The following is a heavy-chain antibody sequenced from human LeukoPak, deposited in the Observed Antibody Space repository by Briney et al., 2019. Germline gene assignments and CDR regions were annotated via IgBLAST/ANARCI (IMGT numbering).Heavy chain of an antibody. Sequence: GGSLRLSCAASGFTFSSYAMHWVRQAPGKGLEWVAVISYDGGNKYYADSVKGRFTISRDNSKNTLYLQMNSLRAEDTAVYYCARAGTYSSSWYCFDYWGQGTLVTVSS. CDR3: ARAGTYSSSWYCFDY. V-gene: IGHV3-30-3*01. D-gene: IGHD6-13*01. CDR1: GFTFSSYA. CDR2: ISYDGGNK. J-gene: IGHJ4*02.